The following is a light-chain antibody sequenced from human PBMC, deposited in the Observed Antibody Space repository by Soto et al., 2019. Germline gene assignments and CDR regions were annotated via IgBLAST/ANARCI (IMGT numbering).Light chain of an antibody. CDR2: DAS. V-gene: IGKV3-20*01. CDR1: QTFGRTY. J-gene: IGKJ2*01. CDR3: QQFGTSPLYT. Sequence: ESVLTQSQGTLSVSPGERVTLSCRASQTFGRTYLAWHQQKPGQSPRLLIYDASSRATGIPDRFSGSGSGTDFTLTISRLEPEDYAVYHCQQFGTSPLYTFGQGTKVEIK.